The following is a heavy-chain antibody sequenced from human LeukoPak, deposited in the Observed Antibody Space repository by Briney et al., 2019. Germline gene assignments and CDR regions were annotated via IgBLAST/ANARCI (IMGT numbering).Heavy chain of an antibody. CDR1: GFTFSDYY. J-gene: IGHJ4*02. D-gene: IGHD3-3*01. Sequence: GGSLRLSCAASGFTFSDYYMSWIRQAPGKGLEWVSYISSSGSTIYYADSVKGRFTISRDNAKNSLYLQMNSLRAEDTAVYYCARDHYDFWSDSTNYFDYWGQGTLVTVSS. CDR3: ARDHYDFWSDSTNYFDY. CDR2: ISSSGSTI. V-gene: IGHV3-11*04.